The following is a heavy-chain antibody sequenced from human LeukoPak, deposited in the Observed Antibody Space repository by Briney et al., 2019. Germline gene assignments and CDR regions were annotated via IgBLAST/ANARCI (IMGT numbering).Heavy chain of an antibody. CDR1: GFTFDDYA. CDR2: ISWNSGSI. CDR3: AKDTE. Sequence: GRSLRLSCAASGFTFDDYAMHWVRQAPGMGLEWVSGISWNSGSIGYADSVKGRFTISRDNAKNSLYLQMNSLRAEDTALYYCAKDTEWGQGTLVTVSS. V-gene: IGHV3-9*01. J-gene: IGHJ4*02.